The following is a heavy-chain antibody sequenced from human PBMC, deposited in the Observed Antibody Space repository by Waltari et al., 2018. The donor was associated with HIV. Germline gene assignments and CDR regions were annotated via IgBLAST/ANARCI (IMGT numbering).Heavy chain of an antibody. D-gene: IGHD2-2*01. J-gene: IGHJ5*02. Sequence: QVQLQESGPGLVKPSETLSLTCAVSGYSISSGYYWGWIRQPPGQGLEWIGSIYYSGSTYYNPSLKSRVTISVDTSKNQFSLKLSSLTAADTAVYYCAKVGNIVVLPFFDPWGQGTLVTVSS. CDR1: GYSISSGYY. V-gene: IGHV4-38-2*01. CDR3: AKVGNIVVLPFFDP. CDR2: IYYSGST.